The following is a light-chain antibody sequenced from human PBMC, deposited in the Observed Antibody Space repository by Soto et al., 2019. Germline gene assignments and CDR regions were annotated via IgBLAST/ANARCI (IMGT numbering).Light chain of an antibody. CDR1: QSVGTS. CDR3: QQYGGSPRT. V-gene: IGKV3-20*01. Sequence: EIVMTQSPVTLSLSPGERGTLSCRASQSVGTSLSWYQQKPGQAPRLLIYGASNRATGIPDRFSCSGFGTDLTLTISKLEPEDFAVYHCQQYGGSPRTFGQGTKVDI. CDR2: GAS. J-gene: IGKJ1*01.